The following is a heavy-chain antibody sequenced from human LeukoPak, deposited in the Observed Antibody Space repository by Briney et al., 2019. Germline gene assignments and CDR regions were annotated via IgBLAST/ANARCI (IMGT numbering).Heavy chain of an antibody. Sequence: SETLSLTCAVYGGSFSGYYWSWMRQPPGKGLEWIGQINHSGVTNYNPSLNSRVTISVDTSKSQFSLKLNSVTAADTAVYFCARHAHYSNYGAHDFWGQGTLVTVSS. V-gene: IGHV4-34*01. D-gene: IGHD4-11*01. CDR1: GGSFSGYY. CDR2: INHSGVT. J-gene: IGHJ4*02. CDR3: ARHAHYSNYGAHDF.